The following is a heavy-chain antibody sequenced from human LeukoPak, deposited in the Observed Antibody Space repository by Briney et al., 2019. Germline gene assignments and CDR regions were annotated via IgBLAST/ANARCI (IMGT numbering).Heavy chain of an antibody. D-gene: IGHD3-10*01. V-gene: IGHV4-59*12. CDR2: IYYSGST. Sequence: SETLSLTCTVSGGSISSYYWSWIRQPPGKGLEWIGYIYYSGSTNYNPSLKSRVTISADTSKNQFSLKLSPVTAADTAVYYCARAYFLGYYYYGMDVWGQGTTVTVSS. CDR3: ARAYFLGYYYYGMDV. J-gene: IGHJ6*02. CDR1: GGSISSYY.